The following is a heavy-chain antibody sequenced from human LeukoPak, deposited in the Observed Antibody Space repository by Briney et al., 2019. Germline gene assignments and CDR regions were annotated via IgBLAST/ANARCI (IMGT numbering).Heavy chain of an antibody. Sequence: TGGSLRLSCAASEFTFDDYAMHWVRQAPGKGLVWVSRINSDGSTTNYADSVKGRFTISRDIAKNTLYLQMNSLRAEDTAVYYCARDQSLGGYSYGYIDNWGQGTLVTVSS. J-gene: IGHJ4*02. D-gene: IGHD5-18*01. V-gene: IGHV3-74*01. CDR1: EFTFDDYA. CDR3: ARDQSLGGYSYGYIDN. CDR2: INSDGSTT.